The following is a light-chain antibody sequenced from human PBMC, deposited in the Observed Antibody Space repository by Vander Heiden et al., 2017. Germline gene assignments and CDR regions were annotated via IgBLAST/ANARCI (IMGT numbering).Light chain of an antibody. CDR1: SSDVGGYNY. Sequence: QSALTQPASVSGSPGQSITISCTGTSSDVGGYNYVSWYQQHPGKAPKLMIYEVSTRPSGVSNRFSGSKSGNTASLTISGLQAEDEADYYCSSYTSSSTLVVFGGGTKLTGL. J-gene: IGLJ2*01. CDR3: SSYTSSSTLVV. V-gene: IGLV2-14*01. CDR2: EVS.